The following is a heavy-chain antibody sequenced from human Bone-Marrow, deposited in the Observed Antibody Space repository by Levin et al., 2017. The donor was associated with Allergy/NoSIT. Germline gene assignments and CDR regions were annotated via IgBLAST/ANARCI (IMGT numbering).Heavy chain of an antibody. V-gene: IGHV3-23*01. CDR2: ISGSGGST. J-gene: IGHJ4*02. Sequence: GGSLRLSCAASGFTFSSYAMSWVRQAPGKGLEWVSAISGSGGSTYYADSVKGRFTISRDNSKNTLYLQMNSLRAEDTAVYYCAKDGGREVDVGYEYYRFDYWGQGTLVTVSS. D-gene: IGHD5-12*01. CDR3: AKDGGREVDVGYEYYRFDY. CDR1: GFTFSSYA.